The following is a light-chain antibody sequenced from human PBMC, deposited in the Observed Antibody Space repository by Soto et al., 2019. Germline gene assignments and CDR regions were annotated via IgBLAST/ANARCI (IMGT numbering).Light chain of an antibody. V-gene: IGLV2-23*03. CDR1: SSDVGSYNL. CDR2: EGS. CDR3: CSYAGSSTFGVV. Sequence: QSALTQPASVSGSPGQSITISCTGTSSDVGSYNLVSWYQQHPGKAPKLMIYEGSKRPSGVSNRFSGSKSGNTASLAISGLPAEDEAEYYCCSYAGSSTFGVVFGGGTKLAAL. J-gene: IGLJ2*01.